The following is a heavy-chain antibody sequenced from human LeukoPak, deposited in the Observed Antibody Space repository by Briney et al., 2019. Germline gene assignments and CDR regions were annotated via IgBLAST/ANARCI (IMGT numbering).Heavy chain of an antibody. CDR1: GFTFSDYW. CDR3: ARRGGSSSRRSPIDY. J-gene: IGHJ4*02. V-gene: IGHV3-7*01. Sequence: GGSLRLSCTASGFTFSDYWMTWVRQAPGKGPEWVANIKQDGSQRYYVDSVRGRFSISRDNAKNSLFLQMNGLRAEDTAVYYCARRGGSSSRRSPIDYWGQGTLVTVSS. CDR2: IKQDGSQR. D-gene: IGHD6-6*01.